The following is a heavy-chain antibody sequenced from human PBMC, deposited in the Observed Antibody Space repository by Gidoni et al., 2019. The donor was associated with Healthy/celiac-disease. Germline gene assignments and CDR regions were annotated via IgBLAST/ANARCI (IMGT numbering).Heavy chain of an antibody. Sequence: QVQLVQSGAEVKKPGSSVKVSCKASGGTCSSSAISWVRQAPGQGLEWMGGIIPIFGTANYAQKFQGRVTITADESTSTAYMELSSLRSEDTAVYYCARGRKPTGIKAAASVDLRKGAYYYYGMDVWGQGTTVTVSS. J-gene: IGHJ6*02. D-gene: IGHD2-2*01. V-gene: IGHV1-69*01. CDR3: ARGRKPTGIKAAASVDLRKGAYYYYGMDV. CDR2: IIPIFGTA. CDR1: GGTCSSSA.